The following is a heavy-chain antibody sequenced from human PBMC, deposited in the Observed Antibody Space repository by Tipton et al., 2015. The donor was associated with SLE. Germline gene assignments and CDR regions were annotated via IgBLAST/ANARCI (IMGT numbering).Heavy chain of an antibody. J-gene: IGHJ3*02. CDR3: ARDRGFCSGGSCYYDGFDI. V-gene: IGHV1-46*01. Sequence: QLVQSGAEVKRPGASMKLSCKASGYTFTNYYMHWVRQAPGQGLEWMGIINPSGGSTIYAQKFQGRVTMTRDTSTSTVYMDLSSLRSEDTAVYYCARDRGFCSGGSCYYDGFDIWGQGTMVSVSS. CDR1: GYTFTNYY. CDR2: INPSGGST. D-gene: IGHD2-15*01.